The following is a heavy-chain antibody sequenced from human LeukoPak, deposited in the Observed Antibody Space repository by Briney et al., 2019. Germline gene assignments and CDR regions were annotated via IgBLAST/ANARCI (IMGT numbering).Heavy chain of an antibody. CDR3: ATLRGVVVPAAELDY. CDR2: ISGSGGSA. V-gene: IGHV3-23*01. D-gene: IGHD2-2*01. J-gene: IGHJ4*02. CDR1: GFTFSTYA. Sequence: GGSLRLSCAASGFTFSTYAMSGVRQAPGEGLEWVSAISGSGGSAYYADSVKGRVTISRDNDKNTMYLQMRSLRAEDTAVDYCATLRGVVVPAAELDYWGQGTLVTVSS.